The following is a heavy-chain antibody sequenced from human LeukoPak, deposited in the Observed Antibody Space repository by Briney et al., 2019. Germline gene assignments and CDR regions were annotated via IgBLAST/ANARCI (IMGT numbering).Heavy chain of an antibody. V-gene: IGHV3-11*05. J-gene: IGHJ6*02. CDR1: GFTFSSYA. Sequence: PGGSLRLSCAASGFTFSSYAMSWIRQAPGKGLEWLSYISGNSRFREYADSVKGRFTISRDNAQNLLYLQMNNLRAEDTGVYYCARDLNTGMDVWGRGTTVTVSS. D-gene: IGHD2/OR15-2a*01. CDR2: ISGNSRFR. CDR3: ARDLNTGMDV.